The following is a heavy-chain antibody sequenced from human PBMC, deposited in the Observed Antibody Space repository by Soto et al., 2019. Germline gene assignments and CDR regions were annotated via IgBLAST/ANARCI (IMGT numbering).Heavy chain of an antibody. D-gene: IGHD3-3*02. CDR2: ISSSGTST. CDR3: ARFSGHDVFDI. J-gene: IGHJ3*02. Sequence: QVQLVESGGGLVKPGGSLRLSCAASGFTFIDSYMSWIRQAPGKGLEWVSYISSSGTSTYYADSVKGRFTISRDNAANSLYLQMNRLRAEDTAVYFCARFSGHDVFDIWGQGTMVTVSS. V-gene: IGHV3-11*01. CDR1: GFTFIDSY.